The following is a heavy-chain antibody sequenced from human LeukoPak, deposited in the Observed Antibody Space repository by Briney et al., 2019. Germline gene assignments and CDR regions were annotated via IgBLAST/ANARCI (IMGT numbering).Heavy chain of an antibody. CDR2: IYPHSGGT. Sequence: ASVKVSCKASGYTFTGYYIHWVRQAPGQGHEWMGWIYPHSGGTNYAQKFQGRVTMTRDTSISTAYMELSRLRSDDTAVYYCARDQVDAGSYFAFFDYWGQGTLVTVSS. V-gene: IGHV1-2*02. J-gene: IGHJ4*02. CDR3: ARDQVDAGSYFAFFDY. CDR1: GYTFTGYY. D-gene: IGHD1-26*01.